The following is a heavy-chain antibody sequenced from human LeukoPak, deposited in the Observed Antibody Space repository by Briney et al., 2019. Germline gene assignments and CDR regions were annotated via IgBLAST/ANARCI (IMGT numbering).Heavy chain of an antibody. CDR2: ISGSGDST. CDR3: ARDYCSGGGCYPGGNWFDP. CDR1: AFTFSSYA. Sequence: PGGSLRLSRAASAFTFSSYAMSWVRHAPGKGLEWGSAISGSGDSTFYADSVKGRFTISRDNAKNTVFLQMNSLRAEDTAVYYCARDYCSGGGCYPGGNWFDPWGQGTLVTVSS. J-gene: IGHJ5*02. D-gene: IGHD2-15*01. V-gene: IGHV3-23*01.